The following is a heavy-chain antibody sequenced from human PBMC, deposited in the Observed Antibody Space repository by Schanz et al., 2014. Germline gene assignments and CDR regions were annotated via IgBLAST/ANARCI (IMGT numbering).Heavy chain of an antibody. V-gene: IGHV3-7*01. D-gene: IGHD3-22*01. Sequence: EVQLLESGGGLVQPGGSLRLSCAASGFTFSSYAMSWVRQAPGKGLEWVANINQDGSDKSYVDSVKGRFTISRDNAKNSLYLQMNSLRAEDTAVYYCARDKGGYYPFDYWGQGSLVTVSS. CDR3: ARDKGGYYPFDY. J-gene: IGHJ4*02. CDR1: GFTFSSYA. CDR2: INQDGSDK.